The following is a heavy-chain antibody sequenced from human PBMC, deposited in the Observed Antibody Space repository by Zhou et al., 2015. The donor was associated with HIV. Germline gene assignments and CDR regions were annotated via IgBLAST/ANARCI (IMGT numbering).Heavy chain of an antibody. Sequence: QVQLLQSGAEVKKPDSSVRVSCRGSGGAFSSYSISWVRQAPGQGLEWMGRIIPLFGTPDHAQKFQDRVTISADESTNTVYMELSRLTVDDTAVYYCAALDQMATITRGFDYWGQGTLVTVSS. CDR1: GGAFSSYS. CDR3: AALDQMATITRGFDY. CDR2: IIPLFGTP. J-gene: IGHJ4*02. V-gene: IGHV1-69*01. D-gene: IGHD5-24*01.